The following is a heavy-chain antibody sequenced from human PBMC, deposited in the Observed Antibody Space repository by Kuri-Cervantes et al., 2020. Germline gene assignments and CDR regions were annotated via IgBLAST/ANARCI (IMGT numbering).Heavy chain of an antibody. J-gene: IGHJ6*02. CDR3: ARARGGNSFGAEYYYGMDV. CDR1: GYTFTGYY. CDR2: INPNSGGT. V-gene: IGHV1-2*02. Sequence: ASVKVSCKASGYTFTGYYMHWVRQAPGQGLEWMGWINPNSGGTNYAQKFQGRVTMTRDTSISTAYMELSRLRSDDTAVYYCARARGGNSFGAEYYYGMDVWGQGTTVTVSS. D-gene: IGHD4-23*01.